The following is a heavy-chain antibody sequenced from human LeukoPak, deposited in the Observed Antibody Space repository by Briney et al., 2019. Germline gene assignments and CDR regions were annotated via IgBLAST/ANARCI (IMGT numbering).Heavy chain of an antibody. CDR1: GFTFSSYS. J-gene: IGHJ6*02. V-gene: IGHV3-21*01. CDR3: ARDQSYQQLVRYYYGMDV. D-gene: IGHD6-13*01. Sequence: PGGPLRLSCAASGFTFSSYSMNWVRQTPGKGLEWVSSISSSSSYIYYADSVKGRFTISRDNAKNSLYLQMNSLRAEDTAVYYCARDQSYQQLVRYYYGMDVWGQGTTVTVSS. CDR2: ISSSSSYI.